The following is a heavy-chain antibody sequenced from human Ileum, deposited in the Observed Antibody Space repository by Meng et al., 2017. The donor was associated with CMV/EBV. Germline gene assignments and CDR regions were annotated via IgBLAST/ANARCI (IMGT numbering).Heavy chain of an antibody. CDR3: IKETQPGGCDH. J-gene: IGHJ4*01. Sequence: SLKISCAASGFTLEDYSMHWLRQAPGKGPEWVSAISWNSDTIAYADSVKGRFTISRDNAKNSLYLQMNSLRVEDTALYYCIKETQPGGCDHWGHGTPVTVSS. V-gene: IGHV3-9*01. CDR1: GFTLEDYS. CDR2: ISWNSDTI. D-gene: IGHD3-16*01.